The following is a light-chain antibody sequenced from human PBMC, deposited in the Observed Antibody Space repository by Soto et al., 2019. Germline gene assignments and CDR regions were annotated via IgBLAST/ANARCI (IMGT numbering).Light chain of an antibody. CDR3: LQVNTYALT. CDR1: QGISSH. Sequence: IQLTQSPSSLSASVGDRVTITCRASQGISSHLAWYQQKPGTAPKLLIYAAATLQSGVPSRFSGSGSGTDFTLTISSLQPEDIATYHCLQVNTYALTFGGGTKVEIK. J-gene: IGKJ4*01. V-gene: IGKV1-9*01. CDR2: AAA.